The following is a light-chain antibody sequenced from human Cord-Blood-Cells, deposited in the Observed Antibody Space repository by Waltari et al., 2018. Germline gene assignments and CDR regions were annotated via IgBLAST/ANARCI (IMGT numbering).Light chain of an antibody. CDR3: QQSYSTPYT. CDR1: QSISSY. CDR2: AAS. Sequence: DIQMTQSPSSLSASVGDRVTITCRASQSISSYLNWYQQKLGKAPKLLIYAASSLKSGVPARFSGSGSGTDFTLTISSLQPEDFATYYCQQSYSTPYTFGQGTKLEIK. J-gene: IGKJ2*01. V-gene: IGKV1-39*01.